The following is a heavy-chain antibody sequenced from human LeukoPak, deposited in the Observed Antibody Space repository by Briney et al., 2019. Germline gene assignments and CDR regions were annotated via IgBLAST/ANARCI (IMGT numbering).Heavy chain of an antibody. D-gene: IGHD2-15*01. V-gene: IGHV3-30*03. CDR2: ISYDGSNK. Sequence: GGSLRLSCAASGFTFSSYGMHWVRQAPGKGLEWVAVISYDGSNKYYADSVKGRFTISRDNSKNTLYLQKNSQRAGDPAVYSLARDIYCPFEYWGRKPRVTVSS. CDR3: ARDIYCPFEY. CDR1: GFTFSSYG. J-gene: IGHJ4*02.